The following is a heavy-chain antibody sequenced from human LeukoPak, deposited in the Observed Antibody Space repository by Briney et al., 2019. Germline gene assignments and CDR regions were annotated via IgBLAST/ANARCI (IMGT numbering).Heavy chain of an antibody. Sequence: ASVKVSCKASGGTFSSYAISWVRQAPGQGLEWMGGIIPIFGTANYAQKFQGRVTITADESTSTAYMELSSLRSEDTAVYYCARDSGYSSGYSPEYDYWGQETLVTVSS. CDR3: ARDSGYSSGYSPEYDY. J-gene: IGHJ4*02. CDR1: GGTFSSYA. D-gene: IGHD3-22*01. V-gene: IGHV1-69*01. CDR2: IIPIFGTA.